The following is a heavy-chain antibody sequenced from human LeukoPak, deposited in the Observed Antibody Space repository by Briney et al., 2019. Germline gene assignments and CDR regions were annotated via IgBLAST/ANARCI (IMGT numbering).Heavy chain of an antibody. CDR1: GYTFTGYY. Sequence: ASVKVSCKASGYTFTGYYMHWVRQAPGQGLEWMGWINPNSGGTNYAQKFQGRVTMTRDASISTAYMELSRLRSDDTAVYYCARILGEPLNWFDPWGQGTLVTVSS. D-gene: IGHD3-10*01. J-gene: IGHJ5*02. CDR3: ARILGEPLNWFDP. CDR2: INPNSGGT. V-gene: IGHV1-2*02.